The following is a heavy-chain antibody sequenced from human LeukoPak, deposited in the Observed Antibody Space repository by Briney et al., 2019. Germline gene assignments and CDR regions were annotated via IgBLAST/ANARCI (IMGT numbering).Heavy chain of an antibody. Sequence: SETLSLTCAVYGGSFSGYYWSWIRQPPGKGLEWIGEINHSGSTNYNPSLKSRVTISVDTSKNQFSLKLSSVTAADTAVYYCARQVVPAAMSRSNWFDPRGQGTLVTVSS. J-gene: IGHJ5*02. V-gene: IGHV4-34*01. D-gene: IGHD2-2*01. CDR2: INHSGST. CDR1: GGSFSGYY. CDR3: ARQVVPAAMSRSNWFDP.